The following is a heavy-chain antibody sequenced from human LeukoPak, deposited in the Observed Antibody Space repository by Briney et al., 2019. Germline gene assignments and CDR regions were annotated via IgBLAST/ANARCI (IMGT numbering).Heavy chain of an antibody. CDR3: ARGIRYFYGSGSYSGY. CDR1: GFTFSSYG. CDR2: IWYDGSNK. Sequence: GRALRLSCAASGFTFSSYGMHWVRQAPGKGLEWVAVIWYDGSNKYYADSVKGRFTISRDNSKNTLYLQMNSLRAEDTAVYYCARGIRYFYGSGSYSGYWGQGTLVTVSS. V-gene: IGHV3-33*01. J-gene: IGHJ4*02. D-gene: IGHD3-10*01.